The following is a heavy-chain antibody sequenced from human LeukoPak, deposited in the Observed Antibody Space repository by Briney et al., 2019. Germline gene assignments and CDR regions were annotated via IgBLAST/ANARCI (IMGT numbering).Heavy chain of an antibody. CDR3: ARGGSKAARTVDF. D-gene: IGHD6-6*01. V-gene: IGHV3-53*01. Sequence: GGSLRLSCAASGFTVSSNYMTWVRQAPGKGLEWVSVIYSGGSIYYADSVKGRFTISRDNSKNTLYLQMNSLRADDTAVYYCARGGSKAARTVDFWGQGTLVTVSS. CDR2: IYSGGSI. J-gene: IGHJ4*02. CDR1: GFTVSSNY.